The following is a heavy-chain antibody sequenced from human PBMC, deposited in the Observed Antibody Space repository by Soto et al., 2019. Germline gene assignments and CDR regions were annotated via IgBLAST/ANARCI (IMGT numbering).Heavy chain of an antibody. D-gene: IGHD3-3*01. V-gene: IGHV3-30-3*01. CDR1: GFTFSSYA. Sequence: GGSLILSCAASGFTFSSYAMHWVRQAPGKGLEWVAVISYDGSNKYYADSVKGRFTISRDNSKNTLYLQMNSLRAEDTAVYYCARDRRANDITIFGSFDYWGQGTLVTVSS. J-gene: IGHJ4*02. CDR3: ARDRRANDITIFGSFDY. CDR2: ISYDGSNK.